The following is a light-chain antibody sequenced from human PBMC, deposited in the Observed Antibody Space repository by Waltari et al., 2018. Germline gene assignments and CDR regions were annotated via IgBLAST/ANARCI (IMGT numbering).Light chain of an antibody. Sequence: QSVLTQPPSVSGAPGQSITISCTGSSSNIGAGYDVHWYQHLPGTAPKLLIYGNNNRPSVVPDRFSGSQSGTSASLAITGLQAEDEADYYCQSYDSSVSAWVFGGGTKLTVV. CDR1: SSNIGAGYD. V-gene: IGLV1-40*01. CDR2: GNN. J-gene: IGLJ3*02. CDR3: QSYDSSVSAWV.